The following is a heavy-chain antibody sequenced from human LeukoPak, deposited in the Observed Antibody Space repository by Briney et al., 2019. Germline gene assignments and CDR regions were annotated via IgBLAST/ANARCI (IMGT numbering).Heavy chain of an antibody. D-gene: IGHD2-21*02. J-gene: IGHJ4*02. V-gene: IGHV3-33*01. CDR3: ARDLSMDCGGDCYSGMDY. CDR2: IWYDRSNK. CDR1: GFTFSSYG. Sequence: PGRSLRLSCAASGFTFSSYGMHWVRQAPGKGLEWVAVIWYDRSNKYYADSVKGRYTISRDNSKNTLYLQMNSLRAEDTAVYYCARDLSMDCGGDCYSGMDYWGQGTLVTVSS.